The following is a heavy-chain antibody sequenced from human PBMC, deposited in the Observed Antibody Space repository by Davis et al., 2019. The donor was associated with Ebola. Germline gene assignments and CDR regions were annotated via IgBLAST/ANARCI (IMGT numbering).Heavy chain of an antibody. CDR2: IGYDGSNK. Sequence: GESLKISCAASGFTFSGSAMHWVRQAPGKGLEWVAVIGYDGSNKYYADSVKGRFTISRDNSKNTLYLQMNSLRAEDTAVYYCATSKGSYYYYGMDVWGQGTTVTVSS. J-gene: IGHJ6*02. V-gene: IGHV3-30-3*01. CDR1: GFTFSGSA. CDR3: ATSKGSYYYYGMDV.